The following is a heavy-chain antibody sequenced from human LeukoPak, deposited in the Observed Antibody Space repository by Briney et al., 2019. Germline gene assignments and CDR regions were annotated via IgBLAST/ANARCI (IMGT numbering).Heavy chain of an antibody. CDR1: GYTFTSYD. CDR3: ARGKSTSLYSSSSYSWFDP. J-gene: IGHJ5*02. V-gene: IGHV1-8*03. CDR2: MNPNSGNT. D-gene: IGHD6-6*01. Sequence: PGASVKVSCKASGYTFTSYDINWVRQATGQGLEWTGWMNPNSGNTGYAQKFQGRVTITRNTSISTAYMELSSLRSEDTAVYYCARGKSTSLYSSSSYSWFDPWGQGTLVTVSS.